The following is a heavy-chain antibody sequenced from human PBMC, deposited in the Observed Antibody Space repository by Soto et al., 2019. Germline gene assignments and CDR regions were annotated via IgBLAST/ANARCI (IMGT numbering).Heavy chain of an antibody. Sequence: QVQLVESGGGVVQPGRSLRLSCAASGFTFSSYGMHWVRQAPGKGLEWVAVIWYDGSNKYYADSVKGRFTISRDNSKNTLYLQRNSLRAEDTAVYYCARDGAAGTDYYGMDVWGQGTTVTVSS. CDR1: GFTFSSYG. D-gene: IGHD6-13*01. CDR2: IWYDGSNK. CDR3: ARDGAAGTDYYGMDV. J-gene: IGHJ6*02. V-gene: IGHV3-33*01.